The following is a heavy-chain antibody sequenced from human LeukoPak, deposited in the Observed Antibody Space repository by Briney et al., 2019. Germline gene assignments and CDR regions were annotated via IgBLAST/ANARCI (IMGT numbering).Heavy chain of an antibody. CDR2: IYTSGST. D-gene: IGHD2-2*02. J-gene: IGHJ6*03. CDR1: GGSISSGSYY. Sequence: SETLSLTCTVSGGSISSGSYYWSWIRQPAGKGLEWIGRIYTSGSTNYNPSLKSRVTISVDTSKNQFSLKLSSVTAADTAVYYCARAPRYCSSTSCYTWGYYYYYMDVWGKGTTVTVSS. CDR3: ARAPRYCSSTSCYTWGYYYYYMDV. V-gene: IGHV4-61*02.